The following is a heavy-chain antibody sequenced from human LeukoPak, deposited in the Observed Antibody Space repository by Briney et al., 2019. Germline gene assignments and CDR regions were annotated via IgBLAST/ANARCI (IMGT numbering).Heavy chain of an antibody. CDR1: GFTFSSYA. Sequence: PGRSLRLSCAASGFTFSSYAMHWVRQAPGKGLEWVAVISYDGSNKYYADSVKGRFTISRDNSKNTLYLQMNSMRAEDTAVYYCARDVGGYLQHGVVDYWGQGTLVTVSS. V-gene: IGHV3-30*01. CDR2: ISYDGSNK. J-gene: IGHJ4*02. D-gene: IGHD5-12*01. CDR3: ARDVGGYLQHGVVDY.